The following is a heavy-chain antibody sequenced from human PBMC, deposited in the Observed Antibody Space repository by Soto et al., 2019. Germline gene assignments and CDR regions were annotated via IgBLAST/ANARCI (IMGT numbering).Heavy chain of an antibody. CDR2: IYYSGST. Sequence: PSETLSLTCTVSGGSISSGGYYWSWIRQHPGKGLEWIGYIYYSGSTYYNPSLKSRVTISVDTSKNQFSLKLSSVTAADTAVYYCAREDCGGDHCYPDYWGQGTLVTVSS. D-gene: IGHD2-21*02. CDR3: AREDCGGDHCYPDY. V-gene: IGHV4-31*03. CDR1: GGSISSGGYY. J-gene: IGHJ4*02.